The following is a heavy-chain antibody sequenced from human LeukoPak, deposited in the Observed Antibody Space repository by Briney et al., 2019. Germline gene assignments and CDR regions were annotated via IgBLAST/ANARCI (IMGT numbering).Heavy chain of an antibody. V-gene: IGHV3-73*01. CDR3: IKYSGSSSFDY. J-gene: IGHJ4*02. D-gene: IGHD1-26*01. Sequence: GGSLRLSCAASGFTFSGSAMHWVRQASGKGLEWVGRIRSKANSYATAYAASVKGRFTISRDDSKNTAYLQMNSLKTEDTAVYYCIKYSGSSSFDYWGQGTLVTVSS. CDR2: IRSKANSYAT. CDR1: GFTFSGSA.